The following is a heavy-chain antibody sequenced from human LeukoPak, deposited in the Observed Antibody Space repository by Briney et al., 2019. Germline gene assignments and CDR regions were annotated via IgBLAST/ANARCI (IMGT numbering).Heavy chain of an antibody. J-gene: IGHJ4*02. CDR2: ISGSGGST. Sequence: GGSLRLSCAASGFTFSNYAMSWVRQAPGKGLEWVSTISGSGGSTYYADSVKGRFTISRDNSKNTLYLQMNSLRAEDTAVYYWAKGTAMVTPYNFDYWGQGILVTVSS. CDR3: AKGTAMVTPYNFDY. V-gene: IGHV3-23*01. D-gene: IGHD5-18*01. CDR1: GFTFSNYA.